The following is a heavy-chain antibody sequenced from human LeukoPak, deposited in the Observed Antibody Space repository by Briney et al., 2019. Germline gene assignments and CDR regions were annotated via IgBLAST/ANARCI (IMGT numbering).Heavy chain of an antibody. V-gene: IGHV4-30-2*01. CDR2: IYHSGTT. CDR1: GDSISSDGYY. J-gene: IGHJ4*02. Sequence: SETLSLTCSVSGDSISSDGYYWSWIRQPPGKGLEWIGYIYHSGTTYHNPSLKSRVTMSVDRSRNQFSLKLSSVTAADTAVYYCARGQYQLPVLFDYWGQGTLVTVSS. D-gene: IGHD2-2*01. CDR3: ARGQYQLPVLFDY.